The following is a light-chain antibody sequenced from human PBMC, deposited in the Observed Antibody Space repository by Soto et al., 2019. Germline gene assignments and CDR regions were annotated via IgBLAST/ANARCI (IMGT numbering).Light chain of an antibody. V-gene: IGKV1-12*01. Sequence: DIQMTQSPSSVSASVGDRFTITCGASQGISRWLAWYQQKAGKAPKILIYPASSLQSGVPSRFRGSGSGTDSTLTISSLQPEDFETYYCQQANSFPITFGQGTRLEIK. CDR1: QGISRW. J-gene: IGKJ5*01. CDR3: QQANSFPIT. CDR2: PAS.